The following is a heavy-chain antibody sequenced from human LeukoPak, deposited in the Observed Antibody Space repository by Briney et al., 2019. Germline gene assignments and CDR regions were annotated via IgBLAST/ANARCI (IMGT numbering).Heavy chain of an antibody. J-gene: IGHJ5*02. CDR1: GFTFSDYY. D-gene: IGHD3-22*01. CDR2: ITTSGDIT. CDR3: ARPPSITLMVVSS. V-gene: IGHV3-23*01. Sequence: QSGGSLRLSCAASGFTFSDYYMSWIRQAPGKGLEWVSGITTSGDITYYADSVKGRFTVSRDNSKNTLYLRMNSLRAEDTAVYYCARPPSITLMVVSSWGQGTLVTVSS.